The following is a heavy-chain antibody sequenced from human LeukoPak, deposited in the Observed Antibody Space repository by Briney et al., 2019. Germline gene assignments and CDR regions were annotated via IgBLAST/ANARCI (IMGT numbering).Heavy chain of an antibody. CDR2: IYTSGST. CDR1: GGSISSSSYY. D-gene: IGHD3-22*01. V-gene: IGHV4-39*07. Sequence: SETLSLTCTVSGGSISSSSYYWGWIRQPPGKGLEWIGRIYTSGSTNYNPSLKSRVTMSVDTSKNQFSLKLSSVTAADTAVYYCARDRLFGSGHRYFDYWGQGTLVTVSS. CDR3: ARDRLFGSGHRYFDY. J-gene: IGHJ4*02.